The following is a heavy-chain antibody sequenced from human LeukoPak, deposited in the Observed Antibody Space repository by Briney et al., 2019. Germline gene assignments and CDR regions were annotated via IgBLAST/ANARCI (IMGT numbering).Heavy chain of an antibody. CDR2: MNPNSGNT. CDR1: GGTFSSYA. V-gene: IGHV1-8*02. D-gene: IGHD2-15*01. J-gene: IGHJ5*02. CDR3: ARGVAVGYCSGGSCYSGGYWFDP. Sequence: GASVKVSCKASGGTFSSYAISWVRQATGQGLEWMGWMNPNSGNTGYAQKLQGRVTMTRNTSISTAYMELSSLRSEDTAVYYCARGVAVGYCSGGSCYSGGYWFDPWGQGTLVTVSS.